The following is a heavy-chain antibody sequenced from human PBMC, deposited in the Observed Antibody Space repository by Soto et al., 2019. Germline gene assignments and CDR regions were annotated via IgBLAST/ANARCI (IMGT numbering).Heavy chain of an antibody. CDR2: IYYSGST. CDR3: AREPGSSSFDY. CDR1: GGSISSGGYY. J-gene: IGHJ4*02. Sequence: QVQLQESGPGLVKPSQTLSLTCTVSGGSISSGGYYWSWIRQHPGKGLEWIGYIYYSGSTYYNPYHKSRVTISVDHSKNQFTLKLSSVTAADTAVYYCAREPGSSSFDYWGQGTLVTVSS. D-gene: IGHD6-13*01. V-gene: IGHV4-31*03.